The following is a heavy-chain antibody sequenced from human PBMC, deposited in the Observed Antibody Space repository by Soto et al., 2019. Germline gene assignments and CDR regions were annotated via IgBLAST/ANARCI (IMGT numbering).Heavy chain of an antibody. J-gene: IGHJ6*03. CDR2: TYYRSKWYN. Sequence: PSQTLSLTCAISGDSVSSNSAAWNWIRQSPSRGLEWLGRTYYRSKWYNDYAVSVKSRITINPDTSKNQFSLQLNSVTPEDTAVYYCARAPFYEDIVVVVADPYYMDVWGKGTTVTVSS. CDR3: ARAPFYEDIVVVVADPYYMDV. V-gene: IGHV6-1*01. CDR1: GDSVSSNSAA. D-gene: IGHD2-15*01.